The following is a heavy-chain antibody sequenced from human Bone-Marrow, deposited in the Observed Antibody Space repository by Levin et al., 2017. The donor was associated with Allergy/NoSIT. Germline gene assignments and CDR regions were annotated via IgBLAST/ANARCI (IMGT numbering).Heavy chain of an antibody. Sequence: GESLKISCTTSGFTFNNYHMNWIRQAPGKGLEWVASLSSNSSYIFYSDSVKGRFTISRDNAKNSLFLQMNSLTAEDTAVYYCASGSGFRGYTYGAFYFANWGQGALVTVSS. CDR3: ASGSGFRGYTYGAFYFAN. J-gene: IGHJ4*02. V-gene: IGHV3-21*01. CDR1: GFTFNNYH. D-gene: IGHD5-18*01. CDR2: LSSNSSYI.